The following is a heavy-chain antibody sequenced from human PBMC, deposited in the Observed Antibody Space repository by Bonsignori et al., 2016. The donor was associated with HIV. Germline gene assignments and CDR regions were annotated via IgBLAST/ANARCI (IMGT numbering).Heavy chain of an antibody. Sequence: WIRQPPGKGLEWIGEINHSGSTKYNPSLKSRVTISVDTSKNQFSLKLSSVTAAETAVYYCARRPLRYFESDWYFDLWGRGTLVTVSS. CDR3: ARRPLRYFESDWYFDL. D-gene: IGHD3-9*01. V-gene: IGHV4-34*01. J-gene: IGHJ2*01. CDR2: INHSGST.